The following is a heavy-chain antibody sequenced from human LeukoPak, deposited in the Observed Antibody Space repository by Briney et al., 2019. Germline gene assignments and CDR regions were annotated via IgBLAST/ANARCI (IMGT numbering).Heavy chain of an antibody. CDR3: ARADYDYVWGSYRSTYYLDY. D-gene: IGHD3-16*02. CDR2: INPDSGGT. V-gene: IGHV1-2*02. J-gene: IGHJ4*02. Sequence: ASVKVSCKASGYTFAGYYIHWVRQAPGQGLEWMGWINPDSGGTIYAAKFQGRVTLTRDTPISTAYMEMRSLRTDDTAVYYCARADYDYVWGSYRSTYYLDYWGQGTLVTVSS. CDR1: GYTFAGYY.